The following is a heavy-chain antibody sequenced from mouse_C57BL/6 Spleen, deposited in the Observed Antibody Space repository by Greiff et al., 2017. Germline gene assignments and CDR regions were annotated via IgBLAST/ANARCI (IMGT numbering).Heavy chain of an antibody. J-gene: IGHJ3*01. D-gene: IGHD2-2*01. CDR2: ISIGSSTI. CDR1: GFTFSDYG. CDR3: AREGYGYDALFAY. V-gene: IGHV5-17*01. Sequence: EVKLVESGGGLVKPGGSLKLSCAASGFTFSDYGMHWVRQAPEKGLEWVAYISIGSSTIYYAATVKGRFTTSRDNAKNTLFLQMTSLRVEDTAMDYCAREGYGYDALFAYWGQGTLVTVSA.